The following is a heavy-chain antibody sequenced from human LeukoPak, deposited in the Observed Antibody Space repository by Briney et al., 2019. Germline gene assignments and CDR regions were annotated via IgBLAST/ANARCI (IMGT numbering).Heavy chain of an antibody. J-gene: IGHJ4*02. Sequence: PSETLSLTCTVSGGSISSYYWSWIRQPPGKGLEWIGYIYYSGSTNYNPSLKSRVTISVDTSKNQFSLKLSSVTAADTAVYYCATLGPLGELSPYYFDYWGQGTLVTVSS. CDR1: GGSISSYY. V-gene: IGHV4-59*12. D-gene: IGHD3-16*02. CDR3: ATLGPLGELSPYYFDY. CDR2: IYYSGST.